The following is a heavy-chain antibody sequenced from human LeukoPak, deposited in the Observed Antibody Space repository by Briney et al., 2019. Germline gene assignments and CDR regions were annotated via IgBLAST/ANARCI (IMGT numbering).Heavy chain of an antibody. CDR1: GGSFSGYY. Sequence: SETLSLTCAVYGGSFSGYYWSWIRQPPGKGLAWIGEINHSGSTNYNPSLKSRVTISVDTSKNQFSLKLSSVTAADTAVYYCARGPTYSSGWYPRSFQHWGQGTLVTVSS. V-gene: IGHV4-34*01. D-gene: IGHD6-19*01. CDR3: ARGPTYSSGWYPRSFQH. CDR2: INHSGST. J-gene: IGHJ1*01.